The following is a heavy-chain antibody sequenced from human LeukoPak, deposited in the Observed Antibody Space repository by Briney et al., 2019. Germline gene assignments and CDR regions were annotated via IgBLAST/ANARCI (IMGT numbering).Heavy chain of an antibody. J-gene: IGHJ5*02. D-gene: IGHD1-7*01. CDR3: ARDSLELQRRNWFDP. CDR1: PYTFDKYY. Sequence: ASVKVSCKASPYTFDKYYIHWVRQAPGQGLEWMGVINPGGRSTSYAQQFQGRVTVTRDTSTSTVYMDLSSLRSEDSAVYYCARDSLELQRRNWFDPWGQGTLVTVSS. CDR2: INPGGRST. V-gene: IGHV1-46*02.